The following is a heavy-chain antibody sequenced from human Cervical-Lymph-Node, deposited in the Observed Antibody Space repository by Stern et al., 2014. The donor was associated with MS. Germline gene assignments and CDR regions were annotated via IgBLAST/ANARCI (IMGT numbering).Heavy chain of an antibody. CDR2: IWHDGSKT. J-gene: IGHJ4*02. D-gene: IGHD4-11*01. CDR1: GFTFSNYG. CDR3: VRDWSSNAYKSEDY. Sequence: MQLVESGGGVVQPGRSLRLSCIASGFTFSNYGMHWVRQAPGKGLGGVATIWHDGSKTYYADSVRGRFTISRDNSKNTLSLQMNSLRVDDTAVYYCVRDWSSNAYKSEDYWGQGTLVTVSS. V-gene: IGHV3-33*01.